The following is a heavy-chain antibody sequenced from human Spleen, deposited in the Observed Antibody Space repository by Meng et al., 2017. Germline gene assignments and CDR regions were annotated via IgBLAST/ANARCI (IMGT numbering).Heavy chain of an antibody. CDR2: VYYSGTT. J-gene: IGHJ3*02. CDR3: AREVYDSRTFDI. CDR1: GGSISTDIYY. Sequence: GSLRLSCTVSGGSISTDIYYWCWIRQPPGKGLEWIGSVYYSGTTHYNPSLQSRLTISVGMSKNQFSLKLSSVTAADTAVYYCAREVYDSRTFDIWGQGTMVTVSS. D-gene: IGHD3-22*01. V-gene: IGHV4-39*07.